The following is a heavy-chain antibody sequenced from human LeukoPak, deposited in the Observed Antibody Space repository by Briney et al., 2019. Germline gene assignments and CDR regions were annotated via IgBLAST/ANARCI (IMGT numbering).Heavy chain of an antibody. CDR2: IYYIGST. D-gene: IGHD5-12*01. CDR3: ARLKDGYHDY. Sequence: SETLSLTCAVYGGSFSGYYWSWIRQPPGKGLEWIGYIYYIGSTYYNPSLKSRVTISVDTSKNQFSLKLSSVTAADTAVYYCARLKDGYHDYRGQGTLVTVSS. J-gene: IGHJ4*02. CDR1: GGSFSGYY. V-gene: IGHV4-34*09.